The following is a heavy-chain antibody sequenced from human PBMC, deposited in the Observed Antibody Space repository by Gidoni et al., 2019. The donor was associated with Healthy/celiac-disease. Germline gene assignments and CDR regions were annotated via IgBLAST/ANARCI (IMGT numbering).Heavy chain of an antibody. J-gene: IGHJ6*02. D-gene: IGHD1-7*01. CDR1: GFTFSSYG. CDR2: IWYDGSNK. Sequence: QVQLVESGGGVVQPGRSLRLSCAASGFTFSSYGIHWVRQAPGKGLEWVAVIWYDGSNKYYADSVKGRFTISRDNSKNTLYLQMNSLRAEDTAVYYCARDGPTLELPDYYYGMDVWGQGTTVTVSS. CDR3: ARDGPTLELPDYYYGMDV. V-gene: IGHV3-33*01.